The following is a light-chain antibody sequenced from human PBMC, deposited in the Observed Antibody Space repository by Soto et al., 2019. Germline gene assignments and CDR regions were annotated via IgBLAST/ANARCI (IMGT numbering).Light chain of an antibody. CDR2: AVS. CDR1: QSISDT. CDR3: QQYHTWPVT. J-gene: IGKJ4*01. V-gene: IGKV3-15*01. Sequence: PGVRATLACRASQSISDTLAWYQRKPGQAPRLLISAVSTGATGVPARFSGSGSGTEFTLTINSLQSEDCATYYCQQYHTWPVTFGGGTKVDIK.